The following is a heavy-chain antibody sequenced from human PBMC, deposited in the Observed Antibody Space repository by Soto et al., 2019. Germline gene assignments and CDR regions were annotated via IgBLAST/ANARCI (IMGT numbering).Heavy chain of an antibody. V-gene: IGHV3-30*18. J-gene: IGHJ6*02. CDR2: ISYDGSNK. D-gene: IGHD1-26*01. CDR3: AKDRLRGGFLTTATTNGMDV. CDR1: VFTCSIYG. Sequence: PWGSLRLSCSASVFTCSIYGMHWCRQAPGKGLEWVALISYDGSNKYYVDSVKGRFTISRDNSKNTLFLQMNSLRAGDTAVYYCAKDRLRGGFLTTATTNGMDVWGQGTTVTVSS.